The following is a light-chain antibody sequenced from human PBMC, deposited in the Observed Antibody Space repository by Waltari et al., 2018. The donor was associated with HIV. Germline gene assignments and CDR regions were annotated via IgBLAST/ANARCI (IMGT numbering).Light chain of an antibody. Sequence: QSALTQPAPVSGSPGQPITISCPGTSSDVGGYKYVSWYQQHPGKAPKLMIYDVSNRPSGVSNRFSGSKSGNTASLTISGLQAEDEADYYCSSYTSSSTLVFGGGTKLTVL. CDR3: SSYTSSSTLV. CDR2: DVS. J-gene: IGLJ3*02. V-gene: IGLV2-14*01. CDR1: SSDVGGYKY.